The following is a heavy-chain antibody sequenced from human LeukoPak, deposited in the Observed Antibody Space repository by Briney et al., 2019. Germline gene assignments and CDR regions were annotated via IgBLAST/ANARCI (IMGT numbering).Heavy chain of an antibody. D-gene: IGHD3-16*02. CDR2: IYSSGST. CDR3: ASDDDYVWGSYRSY. CDR1: GFTVSSNY. J-gene: IGHJ4*02. Sequence: TGGSLRLSCAASGFTVSSNYMSWVRQAPGKGLEWVSAIYSSGSTYYADSVKGRFTISRDNSKNTLYLQMNSLRAEDTAVYYCASDDDYVWGSYRSYWGQGTLVTVSP. V-gene: IGHV3-66*02.